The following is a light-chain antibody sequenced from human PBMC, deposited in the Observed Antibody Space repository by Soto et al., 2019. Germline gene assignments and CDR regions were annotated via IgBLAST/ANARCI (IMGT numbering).Light chain of an antibody. Sequence: DLVMTQSPLSLPVTPGEPASISCRSSQSLRHSNGYNYLDWYLQKPGQSPQLLIYLASYRASGVPDRFSGSGSGTDFTLKINRVEAEDVGVYYCMQALQTPLTFGGGTNVEIK. V-gene: IGKV2-28*01. CDR3: MQALQTPLT. J-gene: IGKJ4*01. CDR2: LAS. CDR1: QSLRHSNGYNY.